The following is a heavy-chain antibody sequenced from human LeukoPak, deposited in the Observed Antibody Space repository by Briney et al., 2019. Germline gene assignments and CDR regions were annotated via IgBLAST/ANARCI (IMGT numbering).Heavy chain of an antibody. CDR1: GGSISSSSYY. CDR3: GGVGAFPAGIGLGGGGFDY. V-gene: IGHV4-39*07. CDR2: IYYSGST. D-gene: IGHD3-16*01. J-gene: IGHJ4*02. Sequence: SETLSLTCTVSGGSISSSSYYWGWIRQPPGKGLEWIGSIYYSGSTYYNPSLKSRVTISVDTSKNQFSLKLSSVTAADTAGSCDGGVGAFPAGIGLGGGGFDYWGQGTLVTVSS.